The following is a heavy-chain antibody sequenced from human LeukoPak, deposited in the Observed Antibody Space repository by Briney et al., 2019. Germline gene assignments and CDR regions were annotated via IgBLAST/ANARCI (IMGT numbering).Heavy chain of an antibody. CDR1: GGSFSGYY. J-gene: IGHJ3*02. V-gene: IGHV4-34*01. CDR2: INHSGST. CDR3: ARDTSIAEVDI. D-gene: IGHD2-21*02. Sequence: PSETLSHTCAVYGGSFSGYYWSWIRQPPGKGLEWIGEINHSGSTNYNPSLKSRVTISVDTSKNQFSLKLSSVTAADTAVYYCARDTSIAEVDIWGQGTMVTVSS.